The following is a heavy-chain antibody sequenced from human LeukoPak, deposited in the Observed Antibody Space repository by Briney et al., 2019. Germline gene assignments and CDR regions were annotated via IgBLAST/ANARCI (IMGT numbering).Heavy chain of an antibody. CDR3: ARVVASTSIDS. V-gene: IGHV4-38-2*02. J-gene: IGHJ4*02. D-gene: IGHD2-15*01. CDR1: GYSINSGYF. CDR2: IFHTGDV. Sequence: SETLSLTCTVSGYSINSGYFWGWVRQPPGKGPEWIGSIFHTGDVYYNPSLRSRVTLSIDTSRNQVSLKVTSVTAADTALYYCARVVASTSIDSWGQGVLVTVSS.